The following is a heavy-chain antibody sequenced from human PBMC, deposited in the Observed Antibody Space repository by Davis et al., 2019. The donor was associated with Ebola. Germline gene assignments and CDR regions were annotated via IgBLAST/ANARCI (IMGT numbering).Heavy chain of an antibody. V-gene: IGHV3-20*04. D-gene: IGHD3/OR15-3a*01. CDR2: INWNGGST. CDR1: GFAFSNYA. Sequence: GGSLRLSCAASGFAFSNYAMHWVRQAPGKGLEWVSGINWNGGSTGYADSVKGRFTISRDNAKNSLYLEMRSLRVEDTASYYCARVNAGTGYSRFDTWGQGTLVTVSS. CDR3: ARVNAGTGYSRFDT. J-gene: IGHJ5*02.